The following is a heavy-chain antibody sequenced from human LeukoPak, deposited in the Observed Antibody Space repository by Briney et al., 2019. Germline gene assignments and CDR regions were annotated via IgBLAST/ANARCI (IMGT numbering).Heavy chain of an antibody. CDR1: GFTFSSYW. D-gene: IGHD5-18*01. V-gene: IGHV3-74*01. J-gene: IGHJ1*01. CDR2: IDSDGSRI. CDR3: ARVSQMDTAPIRH. Sequence: GGSLRLSCEASGFTFSSYWMHWVRQAPGKGLVWVSRIDSDGSRISYADSVKGRFTISRDNAKNSLYLQMNSLRAEDTAVYYCARVSQMDTAPIRHWGQGTLVTVSS.